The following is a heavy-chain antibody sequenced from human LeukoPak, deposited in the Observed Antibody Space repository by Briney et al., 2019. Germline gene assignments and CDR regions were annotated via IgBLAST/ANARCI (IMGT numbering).Heavy chain of an antibody. CDR3: AKGSSGYYFYFDY. CDR1: GFSVSSTY. V-gene: IGHV3-53*01. D-gene: IGHD3-22*01. CDR2: IYDGGSK. Sequence: GGSLRLSCEVFGFSVSSTYMSWVRQAPGKGLEWVSVIYDGGSKNYAASVKGRFTISRDSSRNTLYLQMNSLRAEDTAVYFCAKGSSGYYFYFDYWGQGTLVTVSS. J-gene: IGHJ4*02.